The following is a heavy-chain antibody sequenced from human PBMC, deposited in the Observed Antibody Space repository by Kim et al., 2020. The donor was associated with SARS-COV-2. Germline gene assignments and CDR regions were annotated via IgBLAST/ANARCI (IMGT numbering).Heavy chain of an antibody. V-gene: IGHV3-23*01. CDR3: ANHLYGDYEGVDY. D-gene: IGHD4-17*01. J-gene: IGHJ4*02. Sequence: ADSGKGRFTISRDNSKNTLYLQMNSLRAEDTAVYYCANHLYGDYEGVDYWGQGTLVTVSS.